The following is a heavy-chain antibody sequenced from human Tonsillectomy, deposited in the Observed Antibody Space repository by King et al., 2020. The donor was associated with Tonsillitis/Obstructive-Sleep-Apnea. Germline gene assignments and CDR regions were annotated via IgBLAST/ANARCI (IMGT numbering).Heavy chain of an antibody. V-gene: IGHV3-15*01. CDR3: TTYDFWSGYSYYLDF. J-gene: IGHJ4*02. CDR2: IKSKTDGGTT. CDR1: GFTFSNAW. D-gene: IGHD3-3*01. Sequence: DVQLVESGGGLVKPGGSLRLSCAASGFTFSNAWMSWVRQAPGKGLEWVGRIKSKTDGGTTDYSAPVKGRFTISRDDSKNTLYLQMNSLKTEDTAVYYCTTYDFWSGYSYYLDFWGQGTLVTVSS.